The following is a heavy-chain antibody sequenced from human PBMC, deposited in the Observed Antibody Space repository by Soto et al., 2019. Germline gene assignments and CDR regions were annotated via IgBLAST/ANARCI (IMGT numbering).Heavy chain of an antibody. CDR2: IYYSGST. D-gene: IGHD3-16*02. V-gene: IGHV4-59*08. J-gene: IGHJ5*02. CDR3: ARQTYYIWGSYRYPWFDP. CDR1: GGSISSYY. Sequence: SETLSLTCTVSGGSISSYYWSWIRQPPGKGLEWIGYIYYSGSTNYNPSLKSRVTISVDTSKNQFSLKLSSVTAADTAVYYCARQTYYIWGSYRYPWFDPWGQGTLVTVSS.